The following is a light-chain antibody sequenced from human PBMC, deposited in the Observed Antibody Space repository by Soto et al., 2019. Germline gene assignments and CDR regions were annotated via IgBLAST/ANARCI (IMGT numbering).Light chain of an antibody. CDR1: QSVSSSY. CDR3: QQYGSSPRLT. J-gene: IGKJ4*01. CDR2: GAS. Sequence: EIVLTQSPGTLSLSPGERATLSCRASQSVSSSYLAWYQQTPGQAPRLLIYGASSRATGIPDRFSGSGSGTDFPLTISRLEPEDFAVYYCQQYGSSPRLTFGGGTKVEIK. V-gene: IGKV3-20*01.